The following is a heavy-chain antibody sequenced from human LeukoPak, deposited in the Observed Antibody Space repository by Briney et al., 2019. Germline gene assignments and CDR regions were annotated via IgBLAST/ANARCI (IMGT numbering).Heavy chain of an antibody. CDR2: MYSRGDT. J-gene: IGHJ5*02. Sequence: PGGSLRLSCAASGFTVSDNYMSWVRQAPGTRLEWVTVMYSRGDTYYADSVKGRFTFSRDISKNTLYLQMNGLRTEDTAMYYCARDAPQVPAAGVLASWGQGTLVTVSS. D-gene: IGHD6-13*01. CDR1: GFTVSDNY. V-gene: IGHV3-53*01. CDR3: ARDAPQVPAAGVLAS.